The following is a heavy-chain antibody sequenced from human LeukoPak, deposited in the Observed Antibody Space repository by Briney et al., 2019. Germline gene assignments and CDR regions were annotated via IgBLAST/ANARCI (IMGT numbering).Heavy chain of an antibody. CDR1: GFTFSSYA. J-gene: IGHJ4*02. Sequence: GGSLRLSCSASGFTFSSYAMHWVRQAPGKGLEYVSAISSNGGSTYYADSVKGRFTISRDNSKNTLYLQMSSLRAEDTAVYYCVKGHGGDYLSIFDYWGQGTLVTVSS. V-gene: IGHV3-64D*06. CDR3: VKGHGGDYLSIFDY. D-gene: IGHD4-17*01. CDR2: ISSNGGST.